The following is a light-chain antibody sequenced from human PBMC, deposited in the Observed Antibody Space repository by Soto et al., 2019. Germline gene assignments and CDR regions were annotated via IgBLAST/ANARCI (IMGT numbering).Light chain of an antibody. V-gene: IGLV3-21*04. Sequence: SSELTQPPSVSVAPGKTARITCGGNNIGSKSVHWYQQKPGQAPVLVIYYDSDRPSGIPERFSGSNSGNTATLTISRVEAGDEADYYCQVWDSSSEQGVFGGGTKVTVL. CDR1: NIGSKS. CDR2: YDS. CDR3: QVWDSSSEQGV. J-gene: IGLJ3*02.